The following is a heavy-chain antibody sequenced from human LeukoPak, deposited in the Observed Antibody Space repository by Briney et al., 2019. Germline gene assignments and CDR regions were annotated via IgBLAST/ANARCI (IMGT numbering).Heavy chain of an antibody. CDR1: GFTFSSYS. Sequence: GGSLRLSCAASGFTFSSYSMNWVRQAPGKGLEWVSYISSSSSTIYYADFVEGRSTISRDNAKNSLYLQMNSLRAEDTAVYYCARDKGYSSSWSEVFDYWGQGTLVTVSS. V-gene: IGHV3-48*04. J-gene: IGHJ4*02. CDR3: ARDKGYSSSWSEVFDY. CDR2: ISSSSSTI. D-gene: IGHD6-13*01.